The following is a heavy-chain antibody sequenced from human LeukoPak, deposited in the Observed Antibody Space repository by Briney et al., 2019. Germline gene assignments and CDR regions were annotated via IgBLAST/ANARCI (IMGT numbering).Heavy chain of an antibody. V-gene: IGHV3-48*01. CDR2: ISSSGSAI. Sequence: SGGSLRLSCAASGFPLSSYSINWVRQAAGKGLEWVSYISSSGSAIYYVDSVKGRFTVSRDNAKNSLFLQMNSPRAEDTAVYYCVRVKGSYFDYWGQGALVTVSP. D-gene: IGHD2-15*01. CDR1: GFPLSSYS. CDR3: VRVKGSYFDY. J-gene: IGHJ4*02.